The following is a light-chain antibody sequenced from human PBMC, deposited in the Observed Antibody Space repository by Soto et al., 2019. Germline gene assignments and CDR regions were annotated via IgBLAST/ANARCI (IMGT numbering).Light chain of an antibody. CDR3: QKYNSAPLT. J-gene: IGKJ4*01. CDR2: GAS. Sequence: DIQMTQSPSSLSAPVGDRVTITCRASQGIRNYLAWYQQKPGKAPKLLIHGASTLQSGVPSRFSGSGSGTDFTLTISSLQPEHVATYYCQKYNSAPLTFGAGTKVEIK. CDR1: QGIRNY. V-gene: IGKV1-27*01.